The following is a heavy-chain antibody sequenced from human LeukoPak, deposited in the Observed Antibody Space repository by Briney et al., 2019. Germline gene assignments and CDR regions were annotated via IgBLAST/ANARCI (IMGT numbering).Heavy chain of an antibody. V-gene: IGHV1-2*06. CDR2: INPNSGGT. CDR3: ARENDITMIVVEMIDAFDI. CDR1: GYTFTSYD. D-gene: IGHD3-22*01. Sequence: ASVKVSCKASGYTFTSYDINWVRQAPGQGLEWMGRINPNSGGTNYAQKFQGRVTMTRDTSISTAYMELSRLRSDDTAVYYCARENDITMIVVEMIDAFDIWGQGTMVTVSS. J-gene: IGHJ3*02.